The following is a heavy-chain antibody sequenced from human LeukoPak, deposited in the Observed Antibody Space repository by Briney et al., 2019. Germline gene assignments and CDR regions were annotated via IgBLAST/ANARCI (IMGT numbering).Heavy chain of an antibody. Sequence: QPGGSLRLSCAASGFTFSNYWMSWVRQAPGKGLEWVANIKPDGSEKYYVDSVKGRFTISRDSAKNSLYLQMNSLRAEDTAVYYCVNGYCSGGSCYSDDWFDPWGQGTLVTVSS. CDR1: GFTFSNYW. CDR2: IKPDGSEK. V-gene: IGHV3-7*03. J-gene: IGHJ5*02. D-gene: IGHD2-15*01. CDR3: VNGYCSGGSCYSDDWFDP.